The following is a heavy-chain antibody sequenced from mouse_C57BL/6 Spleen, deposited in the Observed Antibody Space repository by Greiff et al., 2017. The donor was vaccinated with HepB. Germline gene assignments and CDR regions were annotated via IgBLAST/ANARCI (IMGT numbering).Heavy chain of an antibody. CDR1: GYTFTDYY. J-gene: IGHJ2*01. Sequence: VQLKESGPVLVKPGASVKMSCKASGYTFTDYYMNWVKQSHGKSLEWIGVINPYNGGTSYNQKFKGKATLTVDKSSSTAYMELNSLTSEDSAVYYCARWNGFDYWGQGTTLTVSS. CDR2: INPYNGGT. V-gene: IGHV1-19*01. D-gene: IGHD1-1*02. CDR3: ARWNGFDY.